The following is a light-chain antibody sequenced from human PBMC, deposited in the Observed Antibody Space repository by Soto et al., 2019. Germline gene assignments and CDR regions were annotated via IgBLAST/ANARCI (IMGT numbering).Light chain of an antibody. V-gene: IGLV2-14*02. CDR1: SXDVGSYNL. CDR3: CSYTNNGNYV. Sequence: QSVLTQPASVSGSPXQXXTXSFTXTSXDVGSYNLVSXYQQXTGXXPKLIIHEGSKRPSGVSNRFSGSKSGNTESLTISGLQAEDEADYYSCSYTNNGNYVFGTGTKVTVL. CDR2: EGS. J-gene: IGLJ1*01.